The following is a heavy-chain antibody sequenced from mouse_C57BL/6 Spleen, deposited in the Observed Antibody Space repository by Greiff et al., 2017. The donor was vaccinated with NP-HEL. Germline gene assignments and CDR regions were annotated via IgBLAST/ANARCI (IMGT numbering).Heavy chain of an antibody. J-gene: IGHJ1*03. D-gene: IGHD1-1*01. CDR1: GYTFTSYW. V-gene: IGHV1-72*01. Sequence: QVQLKQPGAELVKPGASVKLSCKASGYTFTSYWMHWVKQRPGRGLEWIGRIDPNSGGTKYNEKFKSKATLTVDKPSSTAYMQLSSLTSEDSAVYYCARSGYYGSLWYFDVWGTGTTVTVSS. CDR2: IDPNSGGT. CDR3: ARSGYYGSLWYFDV.